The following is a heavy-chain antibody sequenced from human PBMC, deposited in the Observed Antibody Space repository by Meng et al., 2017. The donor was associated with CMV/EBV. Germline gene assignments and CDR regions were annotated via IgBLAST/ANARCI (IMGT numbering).Heavy chain of an antibody. CDR1: GGSISSNGHY. V-gene: IGHV4-39*07. CDR2: IHYSGST. D-gene: IGHD7-27*01. CDR3: VFPKGGRGDDAFDI. J-gene: IGHJ3*02. Sequence: SETLSLTCTVSGGSISSNGHYWAWIRQPPGKGLEWIGSIHYSGSTYHTPSLRSRVTISIDTSKNQFSLNLHSVTAADTAMYYCVFPKGGRGDDAFDIWGQGTMVTVSS.